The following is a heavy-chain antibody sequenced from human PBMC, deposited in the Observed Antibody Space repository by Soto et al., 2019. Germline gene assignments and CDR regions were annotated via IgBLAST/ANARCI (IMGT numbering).Heavy chain of an antibody. V-gene: IGHV3-66*03. Sequence: EVQLVEAGGGLIQPGGSLRLSCAASGFTVSSKYMSWGRQAPGKGLEWDSVIYSCGSTYYADSVKARFTISRDNSKNPPDLQMNSLGAANTAVYYCARSRTFFSTSCSPCNYQYYGMDVWGQGTTVTVSS. CDR1: GFTVSSKY. D-gene: IGHD2-2*01. CDR2: IYSCGST. CDR3: ARSRTFFSTSCSPCNYQYYGMDV. J-gene: IGHJ6*02.